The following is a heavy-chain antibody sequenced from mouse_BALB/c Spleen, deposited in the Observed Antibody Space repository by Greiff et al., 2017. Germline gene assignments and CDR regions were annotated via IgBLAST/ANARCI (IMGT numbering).Heavy chain of an antibody. V-gene: IGHV1-19*01. CDR1: GYTFTDYY. Sequence: EVQLQQSGPELVKPGASVKMSCKASGYTFTDYYMDWVKQSHGESFEWIGRVNPYNGGTSYNQKFKGKATLTVDKSSSTAYMELNSLTSEDSAVYYCARGDYDYDYAMDYWGQGTSVTVSS. J-gene: IGHJ4*01. D-gene: IGHD2-4*01. CDR3: ARGDYDYDYAMDY. CDR2: VNPYNGGT.